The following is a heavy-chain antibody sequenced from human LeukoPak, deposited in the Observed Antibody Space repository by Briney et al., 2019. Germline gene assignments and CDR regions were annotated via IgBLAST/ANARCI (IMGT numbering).Heavy chain of an antibody. Sequence: GGSLRLSCAASGFTFSSYAMSWVRQAPGKGLEWVSGTSGSGGSTYYAGSVKGRFTISRDNSKNTLYLQMNSLRVEDTAVYYCAKNGGSQCYSHLDAWGQGTLVTVSS. CDR3: AKNGGSQCYSHLDA. CDR1: GFTFSSYA. D-gene: IGHD2-15*01. J-gene: IGHJ5*02. V-gene: IGHV3-23*01. CDR2: TSGSGGST.